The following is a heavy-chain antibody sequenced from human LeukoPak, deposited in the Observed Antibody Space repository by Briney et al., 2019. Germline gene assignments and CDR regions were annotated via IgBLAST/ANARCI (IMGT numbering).Heavy chain of an antibody. Sequence: GGSLRLSCVASGFPFSSYWMTWVRQAPGKGLEWVANIKQDGSKKSYVDSVKGRFTISRDNAKNSLYLRMNSLRAEDTAIYYCTRVGYIDEGIDYWGQGTLVTVSS. D-gene: IGHD5-24*01. J-gene: IGHJ4*02. V-gene: IGHV3-7*04. CDR2: IKQDGSKK. CDR3: TRVGYIDEGIDY. CDR1: GFPFSSYW.